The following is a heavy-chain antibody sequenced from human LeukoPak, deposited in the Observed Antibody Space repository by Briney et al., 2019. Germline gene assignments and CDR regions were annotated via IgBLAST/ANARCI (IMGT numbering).Heavy chain of an antibody. CDR3: ARDYCSSTSCYYYYMDV. CDR2: INPNSGGT. J-gene: IGHJ6*03. D-gene: IGHD2-2*01. CDR1: GYTFTGYY. V-gene: IGHV1-2*02. Sequence: ASVKVSFKASGYTFTGYYMHWVRQAPGQGLEWMGWINPNSGGTNYAQKFQGRVTMTRDTSISTACMELSRLRSDDTAVYYCARDYCSSTSCYYYYMDVWGKGTTVTVSS.